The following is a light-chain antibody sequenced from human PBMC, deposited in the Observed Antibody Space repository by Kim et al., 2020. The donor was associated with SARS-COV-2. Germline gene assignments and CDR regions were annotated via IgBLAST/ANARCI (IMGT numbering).Light chain of an antibody. Sequence: VPQGQTASIPSSEDKLGPKFDCGYQQKPGQSPVLVIYQDRRRTSGIHERFSGSNSGNTAPLTISGTQAMDEAVYYCQAWDNSAVVFGGGTQLTVL. J-gene: IGLJ2*01. V-gene: IGLV3-1*01. CDR2: QDR. CDR3: QAWDNSAVV. CDR1: KLGPKF.